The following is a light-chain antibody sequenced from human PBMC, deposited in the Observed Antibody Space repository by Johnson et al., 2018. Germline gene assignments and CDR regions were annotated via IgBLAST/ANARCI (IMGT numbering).Light chain of an antibody. J-gene: IGLJ1*01. CDR3: GTWENSLSAGNV. CDR2: ENN. CDR1: SSNIGNNY. V-gene: IGLV1-51*02. Sequence: QSVLTQPPSVSAAPGQKVTISCSGSSSNIGNNYVSWYQQLPGTAPKLLIYENNKRPSGIPDRFSGSKSGTSATLGITGLQTGDEADYYGGTWENSLSAGNVFGTGTKVTVL.